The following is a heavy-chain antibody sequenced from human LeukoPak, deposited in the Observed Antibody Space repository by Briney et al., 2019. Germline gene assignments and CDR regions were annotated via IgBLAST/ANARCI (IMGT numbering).Heavy chain of an antibody. D-gene: IGHD2-15*01. J-gene: IGHJ5*02. V-gene: IGHV1-46*01. CDR3: ARARARYCGGGSCYWDWFDP. CDR1: GYTFSSYY. CDR2: INPSGGST. Sequence: ATVKVSCKASGYTFSSYYIHWVRQAPGQGLEWMGIINPSGGSTSYAQKFQGRVTMTRDTSTSTVYMELSSLRSEDTAVYYCARARARYCGGGSCYWDWFDPWGQGTLVTVSS.